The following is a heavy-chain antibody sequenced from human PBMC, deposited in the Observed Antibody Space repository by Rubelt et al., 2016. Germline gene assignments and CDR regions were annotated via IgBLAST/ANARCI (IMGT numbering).Heavy chain of an antibody. J-gene: IGHJ4*02. V-gene: IGHV2-5*04. Sequence: QITLKESGPTLVNPTQTLTLTCTFSGFSFNTFGVSVGWIRQPPGKALEWLTVLYWNGDKYDNPSLKSRLAISEDTSKNQVVLTMTNMHPADTGTYYCVHGRRFVSAQAELDFDYWGQGTLVTVSS. CDR2: LYWNGDK. CDR1: GFSFNTFGVS. D-gene: IGHD6-13*01. CDR3: VHGRRFVSAQAELDFDY.